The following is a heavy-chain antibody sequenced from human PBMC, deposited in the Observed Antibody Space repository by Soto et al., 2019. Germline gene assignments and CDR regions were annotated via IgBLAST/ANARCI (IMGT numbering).Heavy chain of an antibody. V-gene: IGHV3-11*04. CDR2: MGGSGRST. CDR1: GFTFSDYY. J-gene: IGHJ4*02. Sequence: GGSLRLSCAASGFTFSDYYMSWIRQAPGKGLEWVSSMGGSGRSTYYTDSVKGRFTISRDNSKSTLYLQMTSLRAEDTAVYYCAGDPTGSGYWGQGALVTVSS. D-gene: IGHD6-25*01. CDR3: AGDPTGSGY.